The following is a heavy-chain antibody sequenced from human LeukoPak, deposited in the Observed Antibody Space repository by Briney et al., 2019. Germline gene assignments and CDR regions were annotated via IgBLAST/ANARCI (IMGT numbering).Heavy chain of an antibody. J-gene: IGHJ4*02. CDR2: IIPILGIA. D-gene: IGHD5-18*01. V-gene: IGHV1-69*02. CDR1: GGTFISYT. Sequence: GSSVKVSCKASGGTFISYTISWVRQAPGQGREWMGRIIPILGIANYAQKFQGRVTITADKSTSTAYMELSSLRSEDTAVYYCAGRYSYGTPAYFDYWGQGTLVTVSS. CDR3: AGRYSYGTPAYFDY.